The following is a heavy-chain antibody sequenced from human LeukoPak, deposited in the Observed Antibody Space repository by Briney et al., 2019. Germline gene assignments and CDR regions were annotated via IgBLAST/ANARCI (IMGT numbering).Heavy chain of an antibody. J-gene: IGHJ4*02. CDR3: ARQRPPPSSYGAEY. CDR1: GGSFSGYY. V-gene: IGHV4-34*01. CDR2: INHIGST. D-gene: IGHD5-18*01. Sequence: SETPSLTRAVTGGSFSGYYWSWIRQPPGKGLEWIGEINHIGSTNYNPSLQSRVAISVDTSKNQFSLKLRSVTAADTAVYYCARQRPPPSSYGAEYWGQGTLVTVSS.